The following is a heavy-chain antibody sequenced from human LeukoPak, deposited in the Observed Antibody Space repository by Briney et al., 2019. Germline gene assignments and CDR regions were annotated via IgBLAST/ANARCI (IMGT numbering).Heavy chain of an antibody. V-gene: IGHV4-39*01. CDR3: ARHELSGRWLLDY. Sequence: SETLSLTCTVSGGSISSSSYYWGWIRQPPGMGLEWIGSIYYSGSTYYNPSLKSRVTISVDTSKNQFSLKLSSVTAADTAVYYCARHELSGRWLLDYWGQGTLVTVSS. J-gene: IGHJ4*02. D-gene: IGHD5-24*01. CDR1: GGSISSSSYY. CDR2: IYYSGST.